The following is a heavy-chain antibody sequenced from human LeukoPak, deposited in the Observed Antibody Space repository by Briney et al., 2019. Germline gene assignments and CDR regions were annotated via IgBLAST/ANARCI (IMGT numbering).Heavy chain of an antibody. D-gene: IGHD5-24*01. CDR1: DYSISSGYY. J-gene: IGHJ5*02. Sequence: SETLSLTCTVSDYSISSGYYWGWIRQPPGKGLAWIGSIYHNGVTYSNASLKSRVTISVDTSKNQFSLKLSSVTAADTAVYYCARGFGEDIKGVEMATINWFDPWGQGTLVTVSS. V-gene: IGHV4-38-2*02. CDR3: ARGFGEDIKGVEMATINWFDP. CDR2: IYHNGVT.